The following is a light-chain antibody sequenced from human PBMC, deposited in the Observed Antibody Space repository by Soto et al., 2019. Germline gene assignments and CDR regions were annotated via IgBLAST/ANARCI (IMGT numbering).Light chain of an antibody. CDR2: AAS. CDR1: QGISNY. J-gene: IGKJ1*01. V-gene: IGKV1-27*01. Sequence: DIQMTQSPSTLSPSVGDRVTITCRASQGISNYLAWYEQKPGKVPKLLIYAASTLQSGVPSRFSGSGSGTDFTLTISSLQPEDVATYYCQKYNGAPWTFGQGTKVDIK. CDR3: QKYNGAPWT.